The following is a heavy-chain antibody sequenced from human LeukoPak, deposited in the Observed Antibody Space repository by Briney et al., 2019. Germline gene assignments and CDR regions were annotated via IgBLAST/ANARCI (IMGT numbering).Heavy chain of an antibody. D-gene: IGHD5-18*01. J-gene: IGHJ4*02. CDR2: ISSSGGTR. CDR3: ARDVIQPWLLFDY. CDR1: GFTFSSYE. Sequence: GGYLRLSCAASGFTFSSYEMNWVRQAPGKGLEWVSYISSSGGTRYYADSVKGRFTISRDNAKNSLYLQMNSLRAEDTAVYCCARDVIQPWLLFDYWGQGTLVTVSS. V-gene: IGHV3-48*03.